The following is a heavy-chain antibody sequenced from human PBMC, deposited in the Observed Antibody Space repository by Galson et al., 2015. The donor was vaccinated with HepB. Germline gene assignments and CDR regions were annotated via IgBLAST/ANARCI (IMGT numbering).Heavy chain of an antibody. CDR2: INPNSGGT. J-gene: IGHJ4*02. CDR3: ARDAREEGEYYFDS. D-gene: IGHD1-26*01. CDR1: GYTFTGYY. V-gene: IGHV1-2*02. Sequence: SVKVSCKASGYTFTGYYMHWVRQAPGQGLEWMGWINPNSGGTSYAQKFQGRVTMTRDAYTSTFYIELSSLRSEDTAVYYCARDAREEGEYYFDSWRQGTLVTVSS.